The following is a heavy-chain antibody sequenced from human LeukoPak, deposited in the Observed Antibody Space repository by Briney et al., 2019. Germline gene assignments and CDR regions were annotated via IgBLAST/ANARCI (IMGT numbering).Heavy chain of an antibody. J-gene: IGHJ4*02. CDR2: IYYSGST. V-gene: IGHV4-39*01. D-gene: IGHD2-15*01. CDR1: GVTISSSSYY. Sequence: SETLSLTCTVSGVTISSSSYYWGCIRQPPGKGLEWIGSIYYSGSTYYNPSLKSRVTISVDTSRNQFSLKLTSETAGDTAVYYGASLASVAVEKPFDYWGQGTLVTVSS. CDR3: ASLASVAVEKPFDY.